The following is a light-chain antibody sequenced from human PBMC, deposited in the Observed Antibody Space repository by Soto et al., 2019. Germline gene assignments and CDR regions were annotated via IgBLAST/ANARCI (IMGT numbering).Light chain of an antibody. CDR2: EVS. CDR3: SSYAGSNILL. CDR1: SSDVGGYNY. Sequence: QSVLTQPPSASGSPGQSATISCTGTSSDVGGYNYVSWYQQHPGKAPKLMIYEVSKRPSGVPDRFSGSKSGNTASLTVSGLQAEDEADYYCSSYAGSNILLFGGGTKVTVL. V-gene: IGLV2-8*01. J-gene: IGLJ2*01.